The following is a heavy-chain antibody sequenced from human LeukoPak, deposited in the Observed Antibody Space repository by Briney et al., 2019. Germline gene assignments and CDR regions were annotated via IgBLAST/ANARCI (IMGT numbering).Heavy chain of an antibody. CDR1: GGSISSYY. V-gene: IGHV4-59*01. CDR3: ARRPSIMGSYLYYFDY. CDR2: IYYSGST. J-gene: IGHJ4*02. Sequence: SETLSLTCTVSGGSISSYYWSWIRQPPGKGLEWIGYIYYSGSTNYNPSLKSRVTISVDTSKNQFSLKLSSVTAADTAVYYCARRPSIMGSYLYYFDYWGQGTLVTVSS. D-gene: IGHD1-26*01.